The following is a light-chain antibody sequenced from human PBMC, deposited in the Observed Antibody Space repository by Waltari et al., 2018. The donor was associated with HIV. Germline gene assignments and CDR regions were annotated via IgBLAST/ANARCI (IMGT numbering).Light chain of an antibody. CDR2: AAS. Sequence: DIQMPQSPSSLSASVGDRVTITCRASQSMSTYLNWYQQKPGKAPKVLIYAASSLQSGVPSRFSGSGSGTDFTLTISSLQPEDFATYYCQQSYITPLTFGGGTKVEIK. CDR1: QSMSTY. CDR3: QQSYITPLT. J-gene: IGKJ4*01. V-gene: IGKV1-39*01.